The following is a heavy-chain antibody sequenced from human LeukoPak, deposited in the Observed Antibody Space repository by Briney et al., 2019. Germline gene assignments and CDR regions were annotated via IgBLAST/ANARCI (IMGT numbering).Heavy chain of an antibody. D-gene: IGHD3-16*02. CDR2: INHSGST. J-gene: IGHJ5*02. Sequence: PSETLSLTGAGYGGSFSGYYWSWIRQPPGKGLEWIGEINHSGSTNYNPSLKSRVTISVDTSKNQFSLKLSSVTAADTAVYYCARDGSYRRAGNWFDPWGQGTLVTVSS. CDR3: ARDGSYRRAGNWFDP. CDR1: GGSFSGYY. V-gene: IGHV4-34*01.